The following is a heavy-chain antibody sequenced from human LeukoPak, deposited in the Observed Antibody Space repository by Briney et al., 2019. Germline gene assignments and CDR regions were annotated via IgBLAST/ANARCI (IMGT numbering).Heavy chain of an antibody. D-gene: IGHD3-10*01. Sequence: PGGSLRLSCAASGFTFSSYAMSWVRQAPGKGLEWVSAISGSGGSTYYADSVKGRFTISRDNSKNTLYLQMNSLRAEDTAVYYCAKEDVTMVRGVVTPNLDYWGQGTLVTVSS. J-gene: IGHJ4*02. CDR3: AKEDVTMVRGVVTPNLDY. CDR2: ISGSGGST. V-gene: IGHV3-23*01. CDR1: GFTFSSYA.